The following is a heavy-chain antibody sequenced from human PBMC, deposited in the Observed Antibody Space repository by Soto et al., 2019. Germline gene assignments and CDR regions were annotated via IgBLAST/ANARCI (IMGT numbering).Heavy chain of an antibody. CDR3: ARDRSGSYTYYFDY. V-gene: IGHV1-69*13. Sequence: ASVKVSCKASGDTFSTYTFTWVRQAPGQGLEWMGGIIPIFGTPNYAQKFEGRVTISADQSTSTAYMELSSLRSDDTAVYYCARDRSGSYTYYFDYWGQGTPVTVSS. D-gene: IGHD1-26*01. CDR1: GDTFSTYT. J-gene: IGHJ4*02. CDR2: IIPIFGTP.